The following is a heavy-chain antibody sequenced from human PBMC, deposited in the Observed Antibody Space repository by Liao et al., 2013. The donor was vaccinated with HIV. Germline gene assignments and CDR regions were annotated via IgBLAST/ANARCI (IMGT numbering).Heavy chain of an antibody. V-gene: IGHV4-34*02. J-gene: IGHJ4*02. CDR1: GGSFTNYY. D-gene: IGHD3-3*01. CDR2: VNHSGST. CDR3: ARMGTSTEYYDMWSGYYSHVQQGTHFDH. Sequence: QVQLQQWGAGLLKPSETLSLTCAVYGGSFTNYYWSWIRQPPGKGLEWIGGVNHSGSTNYNPSLKSRVSISVDTSKNQFSLKLSSVTAADTAMYYCARMGTSTEYYDMWSGYYSHVQQGTHFDHWGQGTLVTVSS.